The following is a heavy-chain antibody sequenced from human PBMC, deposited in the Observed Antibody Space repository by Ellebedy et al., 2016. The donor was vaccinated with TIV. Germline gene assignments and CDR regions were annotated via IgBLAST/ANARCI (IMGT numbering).Heavy chain of an antibody. CDR1: GYTFTGYY. D-gene: IGHD6-19*01. CDR2: INPNSGGT. V-gene: IGHV1-2*02. Sequence: AASVKVSCKASGYTFTGYYMHWVRQAPGQGLEWMGWINPNSGGTNYAQKFQGRVTMTRDTSISTAYMELSRLRSDDTAVYYCARAPMGIAVAGIFALFYWGQGTLVTVSS. J-gene: IGHJ4*02. CDR3: ARAPMGIAVAGIFALFY.